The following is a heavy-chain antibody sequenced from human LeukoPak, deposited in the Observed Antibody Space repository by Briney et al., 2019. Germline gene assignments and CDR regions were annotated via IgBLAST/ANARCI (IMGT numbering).Heavy chain of an antibody. CDR1: GFTFSDYY. D-gene: IGHD3-10*01. Sequence: GGSLRPSCAASGFTFSDYYMSWIRQAPGKGLEWVSYISSSGSTMFYADSVKGRFTISRDNAKNSLYLQMSSLRAEDTAVYYCAEYYYGSGSYNWGQGTLVTVSS. CDR3: AEYYYGSGSYN. V-gene: IGHV3-11*04. CDR2: ISSSGSTM. J-gene: IGHJ4*02.